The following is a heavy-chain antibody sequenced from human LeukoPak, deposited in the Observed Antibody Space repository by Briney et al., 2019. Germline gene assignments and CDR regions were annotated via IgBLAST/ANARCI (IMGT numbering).Heavy chain of an antibody. D-gene: IGHD5-18*01. CDR3: ARGSSYGWYFDQ. Sequence: GGSLRLSCAASGRFRNCWMHWVRQAPGKGLVWVSGINVDGRGTTYADSVKGRFTISRDNAKNTLYLQMNSLRVEDTAVYFCARGSSYGWYFDQWGQGTLVTVSS. CDR2: INVDGRGT. CDR1: GRFRNCW. J-gene: IGHJ4*02. V-gene: IGHV3-74*01.